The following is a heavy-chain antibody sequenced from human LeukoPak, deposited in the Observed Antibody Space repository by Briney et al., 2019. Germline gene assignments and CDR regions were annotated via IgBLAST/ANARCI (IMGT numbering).Heavy chain of an antibody. CDR3: ASVLYCGADCYSGRYFFDY. V-gene: IGHV1-46*01. CDR2: INTSGDST. J-gene: IGHJ4*02. Sequence: ASVKVSCTASGYTFSSYDMHWVRQAPGQGLEWMGIINTSGDSTSYAQKFQGRVTMTRDTSTSTVYMELSSLRSEDTAVYYCASVLYCGADCYSGRYFFDYWGQGTLVTVSS. D-gene: IGHD2-21*02. CDR1: GYTFSSYD.